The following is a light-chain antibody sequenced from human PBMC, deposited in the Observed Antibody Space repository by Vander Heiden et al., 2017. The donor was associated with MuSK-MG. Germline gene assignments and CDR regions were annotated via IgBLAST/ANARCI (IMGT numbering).Light chain of an antibody. Sequence: EIMLTQSPGTLSLSPGEGTTLSCRASQSVGSSFLAWYQQKPGQAPSLLLYGALYRAAGIPDRFSGSGSGTDFTLTSSRLEPEDFAVYYWQQARDSVTFGGGTKVEIK. CDR1: QSVGSSF. J-gene: IGKJ4*01. V-gene: IGKV3-20*01. CDR3: QQARDSVT. CDR2: GAL.